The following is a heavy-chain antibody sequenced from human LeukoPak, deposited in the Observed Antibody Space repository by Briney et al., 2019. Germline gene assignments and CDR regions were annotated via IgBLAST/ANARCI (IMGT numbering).Heavy chain of an antibody. CDR1: GYTFTGYY. CDR2: INPNSGGP. J-gene: IGHJ4*02. D-gene: IGHD3-22*01. V-gene: IGHV1-2*02. Sequence: ASVKVSCKASGYTFTGYYMHWVRQAPGQGLEWMGWINPNSGGPIYAQKFQGRVTMTRDTSISTAYMELSRLRSDDTAVYYCARALTAGYDSSGYPFLYWGQGTLVTVSS. CDR3: ARALTAGYDSSGYPFLY.